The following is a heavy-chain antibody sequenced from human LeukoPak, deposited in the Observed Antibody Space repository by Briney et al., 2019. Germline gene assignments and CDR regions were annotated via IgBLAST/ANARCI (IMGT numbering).Heavy chain of an antibody. D-gene: IGHD3-16*02. J-gene: IGHJ6*02. CDR2: IPYDGSNK. CDR3: ARVHGFRGVIFGGYYYYGMDV. Sequence: GGSLRLSCAASGFTFSSYAMHWVRQAPGKGLEWVAVIPYDGSNKYYADSVKGRSTISRDNSKNTLYLQMNSLRAEDTAVYYCARVHGFRGVIFGGYYYYGMDVWGQGTTVTVSS. CDR1: GFTFSSYA. V-gene: IGHV3-30*04.